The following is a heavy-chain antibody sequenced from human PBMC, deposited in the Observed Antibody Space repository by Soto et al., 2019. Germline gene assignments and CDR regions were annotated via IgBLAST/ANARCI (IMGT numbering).Heavy chain of an antibody. Sequence: SETLSLTCIVSGDSVSSGGYYWSWIRQHPGKGLEWIGYIYSNGFTYYNPSLESRVTISLDTSKNQFSLKLSSVTAADTAVYYCARHKAAAGTSYYYYGMDVWGQGTTVTVSS. J-gene: IGHJ6*02. D-gene: IGHD6-13*01. CDR1: GDSVSSGGYY. CDR2: IYSNGFT. V-gene: IGHV4-31*03. CDR3: ARHKAAAGTSYYYYGMDV.